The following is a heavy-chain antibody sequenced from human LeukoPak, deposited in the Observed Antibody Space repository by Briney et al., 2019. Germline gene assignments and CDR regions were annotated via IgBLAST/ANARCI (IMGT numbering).Heavy chain of an antibody. Sequence: SETLSLTCTVSGGSISSYYWSWLRQPPGKGLEYIGYTHYSGSTDYNPSLKSRVTISLDTSGNQFSLKLSSVTAADTAVYYCASGYCGGACQLGGVDMWGQGTMVTVSS. CDR1: GGSISSYY. CDR3: ASGYCGGACQLGGVDM. D-gene: IGHD2-21*02. V-gene: IGHV4-59*01. CDR2: THYSGST. J-gene: IGHJ3*02.